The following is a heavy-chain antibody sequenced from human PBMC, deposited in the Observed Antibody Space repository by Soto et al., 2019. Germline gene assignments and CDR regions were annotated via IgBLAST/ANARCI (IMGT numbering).Heavy chain of an antibody. D-gene: IGHD3-22*01. Sequence: TVGSLRLSCAASGFTFSSYWMYWVRQAPGKGLVWVSRINSDGSSTSYADSVKGRFTISRDNAKNTLYLQMNSLRAEDTAVYYCARDYDSSGPADYWGQGTLVTVSS. CDR1: GFTFSSYW. V-gene: IGHV3-74*01. CDR2: INSDGSST. CDR3: ARDYDSSGPADY. J-gene: IGHJ4*02.